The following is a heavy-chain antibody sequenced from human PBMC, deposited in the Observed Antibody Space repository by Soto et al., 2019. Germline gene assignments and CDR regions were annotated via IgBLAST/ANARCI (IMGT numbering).Heavy chain of an antibody. D-gene: IGHD6-13*01. CDR1: GGSISSSSYY. J-gene: IGHJ5*02. CDR3: ARAFIAAAGTGWFDP. Sequence: SETLSLTCTVSGGSISSSSYYWGWIRQPPGKGLECIGSIYYSGSTYYNPSLKSRVTISVDTSKNQFSLKLSSVTAADTAVYYCARAFIAAAGTGWFDPWGQGTLVTVSS. CDR2: IYYSGST. V-gene: IGHV4-39*01.